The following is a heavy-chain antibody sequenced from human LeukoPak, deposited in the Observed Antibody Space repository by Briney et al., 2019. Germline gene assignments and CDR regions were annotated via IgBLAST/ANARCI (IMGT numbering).Heavy chain of an antibody. CDR1: GYTFTSYA. V-gene: IGHV1-3*01. CDR2: INAGNGNT. J-gene: IGHJ4*02. CDR3: ASGPYGSGSYSFDY. Sequence: ASVKVSCKASGYTFTSYAMHWVRQAPGQRLEWMGWINAGNGNTKYSQKFQGRVTMTRDTSTSTVYMELSSLRSEDTAVYYCASGPYGSGSYSFDYWGQGTLVTVSS. D-gene: IGHD3-10*01.